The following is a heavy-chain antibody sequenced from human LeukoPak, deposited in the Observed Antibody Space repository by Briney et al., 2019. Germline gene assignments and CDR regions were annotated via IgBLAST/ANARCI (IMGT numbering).Heavy chain of an antibody. CDR3: ARFLRGDASFDY. J-gene: IGHJ4*02. CDR1: GGSISSYY. CDR2: IYYSGST. D-gene: IGHD3-10*01. Sequence: SETLSLTCTVSGGSISSYYWGWIRQPPGKGLEWIGYIYYSGSTNYNPSLKSRVTISVDTSKNQFSLKLSSVTAADTAVYYCARFLRGDASFDYWGQGTLVTVSS. V-gene: IGHV4-59*01.